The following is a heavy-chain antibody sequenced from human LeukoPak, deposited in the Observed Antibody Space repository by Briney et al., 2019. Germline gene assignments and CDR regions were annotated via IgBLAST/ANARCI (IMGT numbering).Heavy chain of an antibody. CDR2: IYTSGSS. V-gene: IGHV4-61*02. J-gene: IGHJ5*02. Sequence: SETLSLTCTVSGGSISSGSYYWSWIRQLAGKGLEWIARIYTSGSSNYNPSLRSRVTISVETSKNQFSLKLKSVTAADTAVYYCARGGYYGSGNDFRFDPWGQGTLVTVSS. CDR3: ARGGYYGSGNDFRFDP. D-gene: IGHD3-10*01. CDR1: GGSISSGSYY.